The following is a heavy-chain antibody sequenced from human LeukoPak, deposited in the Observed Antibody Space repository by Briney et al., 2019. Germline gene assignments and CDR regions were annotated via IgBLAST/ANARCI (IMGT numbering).Heavy chain of an antibody. J-gene: IGHJ4*02. CDR3: ARERGSTNSHQLTIEY. D-gene: IGHD4-23*01. V-gene: IGHV3-23*01. Sequence: GGSLRLSCAASGFSFNNNAMDWVRQAPGKGLEWVSGVLGGGGATYYADSVKGRFTISRDNSVNTVYVEMTTVTAEDTPVYYCARERGSTNSHQLTIEYWGQGNLVTASS. CDR1: GFSFNNNA. CDR2: VLGGGGAT.